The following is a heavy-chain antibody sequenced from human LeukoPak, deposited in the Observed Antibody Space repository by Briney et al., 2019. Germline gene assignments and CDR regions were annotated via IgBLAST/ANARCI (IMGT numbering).Heavy chain of an antibody. CDR1: GFTFSSYA. J-gene: IGHJ3*02. Sequence: GGSLRLSCAASGFTFSSYAMHWVRQAPGKGLEWVAVISYDGSNKYYADSVKGRFTISRDNSKNTLYLQMNSLRAEDTAVYYCARVNYYTTVTTGVESSAFDIWGQGTMVTVSS. D-gene: IGHD4-17*01. CDR3: ARVNYYTTVTTGVESSAFDI. V-gene: IGHV3-30-3*01. CDR2: ISYDGSNK.